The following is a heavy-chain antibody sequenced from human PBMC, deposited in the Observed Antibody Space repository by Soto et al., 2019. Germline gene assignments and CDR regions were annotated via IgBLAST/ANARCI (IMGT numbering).Heavy chain of an antibody. D-gene: IGHD3-10*01. V-gene: IGHV1-18*01. CDR1: GYTFTNYG. Sequence: QVKLVQSGGEVKKPGASVKVSGKASGYTFTNYGIGWVRQAPGQGLEWMGWINVYNGNTKYAQKVQGRVTMTTDTSTSTAYMELRSLRSDDTAVYYCARGVGSGSYYNQYNWFDPWGQGTLVTVSS. J-gene: IGHJ5*02. CDR2: INVYNGNT. CDR3: ARGVGSGSYYNQYNWFDP.